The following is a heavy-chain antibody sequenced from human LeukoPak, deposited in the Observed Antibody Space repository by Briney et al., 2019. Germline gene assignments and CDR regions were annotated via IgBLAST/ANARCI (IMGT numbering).Heavy chain of an antibody. V-gene: IGHV3-7*01. CDR2: IKQDGSEK. Sequence: GGSLRLSCAASGFTFSSYWMSWVRQAPGKGLEWVANIKQDGSEKYYVDSVKGRFTISRDNAKNSLYLQMNSLRAEDTAVYYCARGSGDVDYDYVWGSYPGYFDYWGQGTLVTVSS. J-gene: IGHJ4*02. CDR3: ARGSGDVDYDYVWGSYPGYFDY. CDR1: GFTFSSYW. D-gene: IGHD3-16*02.